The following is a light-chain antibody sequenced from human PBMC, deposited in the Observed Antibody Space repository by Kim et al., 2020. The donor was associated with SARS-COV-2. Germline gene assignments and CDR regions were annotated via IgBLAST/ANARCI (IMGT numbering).Light chain of an antibody. CDR3: QHYKGYSRT. J-gene: IGKJ1*01. Sequence: DIQMTQSPSTLSASVGDEVTITCRASESINNWLAWYQQKSGKAPKLLIYKASVLESGVPSRFSGSGSGTEFTLTISCLQPDDFATYYGQHYKGYSRTFGQGTKVDIK. CDR1: ESINNW. V-gene: IGKV1-5*03. CDR2: KAS.